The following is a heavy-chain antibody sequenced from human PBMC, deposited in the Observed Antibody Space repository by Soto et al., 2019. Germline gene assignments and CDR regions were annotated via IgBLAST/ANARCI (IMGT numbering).Heavy chain of an antibody. CDR1: GGTFSSYA. V-gene: IGHV1-69*01. Sequence: QVQLVQSGAEVKKPGSSVKVSCKASGGTFSSYAISWVRQAPGQGLEWMGGIIAIYGTTNYAQKVQGRVTITADESTSAAYMVLSRRRSEDTAVYCWGGGLEWVRGFFQHWGQGTLVTVSS. J-gene: IGHJ1*01. CDR2: IIAIYGTT. D-gene: IGHD3-10*01. CDR3: GGGLEWVRGFFQH.